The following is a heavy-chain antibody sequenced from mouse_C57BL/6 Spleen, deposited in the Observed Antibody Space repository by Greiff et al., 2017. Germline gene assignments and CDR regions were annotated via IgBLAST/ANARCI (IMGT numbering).Heavy chain of an antibody. D-gene: IGHD1-1*01. CDR3: ARGGIYYGSSYGYFDV. Sequence: EVHLVESGGGLVKPGGSLKLSCAASGFTFSDYGMHWVRQAPEKGLEWVAYISSGSSTIYYADTVKGRFTISRDNAKNTLFLQMTSLRSEDTAMYYCARGGIYYGSSYGYFDVWGTGTTVTVSS. CDR1: GFTFSDYG. J-gene: IGHJ1*03. CDR2: ISSGSSTI. V-gene: IGHV5-17*01.